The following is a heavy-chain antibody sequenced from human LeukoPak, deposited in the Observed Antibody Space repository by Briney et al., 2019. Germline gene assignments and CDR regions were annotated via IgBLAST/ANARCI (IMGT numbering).Heavy chain of an antibody. CDR3: ARAGYSSSWSDYFDY. D-gene: IGHD6-13*01. V-gene: IGHV4-34*01. Sequence: SETLSLTCAVYGGSFSGYYWSWIRQPPGKGLEWIGEINHSGSTNYDPSLKSRVTISVDTSKNQFSLKLSSVTAADTAVYYCARAGYSSSWSDYFDYWGQGTLVTVSS. CDR1: GGSFSGYY. CDR2: INHSGST. J-gene: IGHJ4*02.